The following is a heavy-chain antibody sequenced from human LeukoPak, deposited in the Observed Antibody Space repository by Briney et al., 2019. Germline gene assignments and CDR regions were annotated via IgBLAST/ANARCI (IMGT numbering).Heavy chain of an antibody. CDR1: GFSLSTSGVG. CDR2: IYWNDDK. CDR3: AHSKQGGYSGYDFDY. V-gene: IGHV2-5*01. J-gene: IGHJ4*02. Sequence: SGPTLVNPTQTLTVTCTFSGFSLSTSGVGVGWIRQPPGKALEWLALIYWNDDKRYSPSLKSRLTITKDTSKNQVVLTMTNMDPVDTATYYCAHSKQGGYSGYDFDYWGQGTLVTVSS. D-gene: IGHD5-12*01.